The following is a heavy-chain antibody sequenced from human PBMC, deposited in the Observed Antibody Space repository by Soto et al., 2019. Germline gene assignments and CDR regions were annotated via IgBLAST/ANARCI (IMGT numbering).Heavy chain of an antibody. V-gene: IGHV4-59*01. CDR1: GGSISSYY. J-gene: IGHJ4*02. CDR3: ARTCSGGSCSAFDY. D-gene: IGHD2-15*01. CDR2: IYYSGST. Sequence: PSETLSLTCTVSGGSISSYYWSWIRQPPGKGLEWIGYIYYSGSTNYNPSLKSRVTISVDTSKNQFSLKLSSVTAADTAVYYCARTCSGGSCSAFDYWGQGTLVTVSS.